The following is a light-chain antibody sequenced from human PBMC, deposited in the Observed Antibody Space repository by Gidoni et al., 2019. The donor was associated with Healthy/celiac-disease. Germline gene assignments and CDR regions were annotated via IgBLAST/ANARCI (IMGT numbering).Light chain of an antibody. CDR1: SSNIGAGYD. J-gene: IGLJ2*01. CDR3: QSYDSSLSGSV. Sequence: QSVLTQPRSVSGAPGQTVTISCTGSSSNIGAGYDVHWYQQLPGTAPKLLIYGNSNRPSGVPDRFSGSKSGTSASLAITGLLAEDEADYYCQSYDSSLSGSVFGGGTTLTVL. CDR2: GNS. V-gene: IGLV1-40*01.